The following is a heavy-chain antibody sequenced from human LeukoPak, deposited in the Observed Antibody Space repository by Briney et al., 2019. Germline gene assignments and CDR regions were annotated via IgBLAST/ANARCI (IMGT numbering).Heavy chain of an antibody. V-gene: IGHV4-30-4*07. CDR1: GASISSGGYS. Sequence: SQTLSLTCDVSGASISSGGYSWNWIRQPTGKGLEWIGYIYYTGSTHYNPSLESRVSISLGTSKNQFSLKLSSVTAADTAVYYCAREYYYYYYMDVWGKGTTVTVSS. CDR3: AREYYYYYYMDV. J-gene: IGHJ6*03. CDR2: IYYTGST.